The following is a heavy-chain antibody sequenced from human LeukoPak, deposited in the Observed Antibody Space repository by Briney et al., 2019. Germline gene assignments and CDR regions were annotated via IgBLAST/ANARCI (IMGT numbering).Heavy chain of an antibody. J-gene: IGHJ4*02. Sequence: GGSLRLSCVASGFTFSRYWMSWARQAPGKGLQWVANIKEDGSEKYYVDSVKGRFTISRDNAKNSLYLHMISPRAEDTAVYYCARTGDSHYWGQGTLVTVSS. CDR3: ARTGDSHY. CDR2: IKEDGSEK. D-gene: IGHD7-27*01. V-gene: IGHV3-7*03. CDR1: GFTFSRYW.